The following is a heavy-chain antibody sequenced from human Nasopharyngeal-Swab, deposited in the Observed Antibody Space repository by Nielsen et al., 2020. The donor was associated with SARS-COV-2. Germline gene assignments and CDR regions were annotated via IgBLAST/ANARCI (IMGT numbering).Heavy chain of an antibody. CDR3: ARRRTYATFDY. D-gene: IGHD2-8*01. V-gene: IGHV3-7*05. Sequence: GGSLRLSCAASGFKFERYWMSWVRQVPGKGLEWVATIKQDGSATSYVDSVRGRFPISRDNGKNSLYLQMNSLRVGDTAVYYCARRRTYATFDYWGQGDLVTVSS. CDR1: GFKFERYW. J-gene: IGHJ4*02. CDR2: IKQDGSAT.